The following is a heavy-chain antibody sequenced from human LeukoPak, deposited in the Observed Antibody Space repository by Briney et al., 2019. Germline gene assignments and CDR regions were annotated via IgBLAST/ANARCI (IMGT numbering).Heavy chain of an antibody. Sequence: GGSLRLSCAASGFTFSNFDLSWVRQAPGKGREWVAVISGSGDVTYYADSVKDRFTISRDNAKNSLYLQMNSLRAEAMALYYCAKGRYSSSWIFDYWGQGTLVTVSS. CDR3: AKGRYSSSWIFDY. CDR2: ISGSGDVT. V-gene: IGHV3-23*01. CDR1: GFTFSNFD. D-gene: IGHD6-13*01. J-gene: IGHJ4*02.